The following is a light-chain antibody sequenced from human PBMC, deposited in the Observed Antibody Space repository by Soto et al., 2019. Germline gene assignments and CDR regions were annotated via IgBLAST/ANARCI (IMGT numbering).Light chain of an antibody. J-gene: IGKJ5*01. CDR2: AAS. Sequence: DIQMTQSPSSLSASVGDRVTITCRASESISRHLNWYQQKPGKAPKLLIYAASSLQNGVPSRFSGSGSGTDFTLAISNLQPEDFATYYCQQSYSTLSITFGQGTRLEIK. CDR3: QQSYSTLSIT. V-gene: IGKV1-39*01. CDR1: ESISRH.